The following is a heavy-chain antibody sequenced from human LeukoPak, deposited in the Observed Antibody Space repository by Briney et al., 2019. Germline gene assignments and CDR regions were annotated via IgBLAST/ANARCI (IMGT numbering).Heavy chain of an antibody. V-gene: IGHV5-51*01. D-gene: IGHD6-19*01. CDR3: ARRRAVAGYYYFDY. CDR2: IYPPDSNT. Sequence: GESLKISCRGSGYRFSNYWIGWVRQMPGKGLEWMGIIYPPDSNTRYSPSFQGQVTISADKSISTAYLQWSSLKASDTAIYYCARRRAVAGYYYFDYWGQGTLVTVSS. CDR1: GYRFSNYW. J-gene: IGHJ4*02.